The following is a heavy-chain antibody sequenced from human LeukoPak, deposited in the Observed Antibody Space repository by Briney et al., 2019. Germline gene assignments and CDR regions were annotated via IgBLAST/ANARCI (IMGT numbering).Heavy chain of an antibody. CDR1: GGTFSSYA. D-gene: IGHD5-18*01. Sequence: SVKVSCKASGGTFSSYAISWVRQAPGQGLEWMGGIIPIFGTANYAQKFQGRVTITADESTSTAYMELSGLRSEDTAVYYCATPKRGYSYGSRDYWGQGTLVTVSS. CDR3: ATPKRGYSYGSRDY. J-gene: IGHJ4*02. CDR2: IIPIFGTA. V-gene: IGHV1-69*13.